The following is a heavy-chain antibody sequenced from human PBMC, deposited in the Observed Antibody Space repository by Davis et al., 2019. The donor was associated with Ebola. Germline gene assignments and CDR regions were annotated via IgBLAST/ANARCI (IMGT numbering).Heavy chain of an antibody. CDR1: GGSFSGYY. J-gene: IGHJ5*02. V-gene: IGHV2-70*01. D-gene: IGHD3-16*01. Sequence: TLSLTCAVYGGSFSGYYWSWIRQPPGKALEWLALIDWDDDKYYSTSLKTRLTISKDTSKNQVVLTMTNMDPVDTATYYCARSIGSWGYWFDPWGQGTLVTVSS. CDR3: ARSIGSWGYWFDP. CDR2: IDWDDDK.